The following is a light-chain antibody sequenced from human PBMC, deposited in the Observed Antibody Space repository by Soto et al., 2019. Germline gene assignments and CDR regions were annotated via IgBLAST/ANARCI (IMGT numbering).Light chain of an antibody. CDR3: QQYNSYSWT. V-gene: IGKV1-5*01. CDR2: DAS. J-gene: IGKJ1*01. CDR1: QSISSW. Sequence: DIQMTQSPSTLSASVVDRVTITCRASQSISSWLAWYQQKXGKAPKLLIYDASSLESGVPSRFSGGGSGTEFTLTISSLQPDDFATYYCQQYNSYSWTFGQGTKV.